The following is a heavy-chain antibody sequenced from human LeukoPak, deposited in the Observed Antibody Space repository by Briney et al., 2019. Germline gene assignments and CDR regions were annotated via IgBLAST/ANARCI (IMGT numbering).Heavy chain of an antibody. CDR2: IYYSGST. CDR1: GGSISSYY. D-gene: IGHD3-22*01. CDR3: ARHRTASSGYHDAFDI. Sequence: SETLSLTCTVSGGSISSYYWSWIRQPPGKGLEWIGYIYYSGSTNYNPSLKSRVTISVDTSKNQFSLKLSPVTAADTAVYYCARHRTASSGYHDAFDIWGQGTMVTVSS. V-gene: IGHV4-59*08. J-gene: IGHJ3*02.